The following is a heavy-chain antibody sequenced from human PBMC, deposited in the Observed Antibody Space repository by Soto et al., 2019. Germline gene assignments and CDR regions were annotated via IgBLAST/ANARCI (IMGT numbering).Heavy chain of an antibody. D-gene: IGHD4-17*01. J-gene: IGHJ6*03. CDR3: ASVDGDSPVGRLKRQYYYYMDV. CDR1: GFTFSDYY. Sequence: GGSLRLSCAASGFTFSDYYMSWIRQAPGKGLEWVSYISSSGSTIYYADSVKGRFTISRDNAKNSLYLQMNSLRAEDTAVYYCASVDGDSPVGRLKRQYYYYMDVWGKGTTVTVSS. CDR2: ISSSGSTI. V-gene: IGHV3-11*01.